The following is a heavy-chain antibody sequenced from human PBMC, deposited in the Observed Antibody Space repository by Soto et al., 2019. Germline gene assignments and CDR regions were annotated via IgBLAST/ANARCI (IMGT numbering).Heavy chain of an antibody. J-gene: IGHJ6*02. CDR3: ARGPTAEKGYYYYGMDV. D-gene: IGHD4-4*01. Sequence: EVQLVESGGGLVQPGGSLRLSCAASGFTFSSYDMHWVRQATGKGLEWVSAIGTAGDTYYPGSVKGRFTISRENAKNSLYLQMNSLRAEDTAVYYCARGPTAEKGYYYYGMDVWDQGTTVTVSS. CDR2: IGTAGDT. V-gene: IGHV3-13*01. CDR1: GFTFSSYD.